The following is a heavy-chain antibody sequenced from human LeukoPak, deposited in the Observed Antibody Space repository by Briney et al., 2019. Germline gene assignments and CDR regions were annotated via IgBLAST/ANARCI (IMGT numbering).Heavy chain of an antibody. V-gene: IGHV3-30-3*01. CDR2: ISYDGSNK. J-gene: IGHJ1*01. CDR1: GFTLSSYG. D-gene: IGHD2-15*01. CDR3: AREPSGGSF. Sequence: PGGSLTLSCAASGFTLSSYGMHWARQAPGKGLEWVAVISYDGSNKYYADSVKGRFTISRDNSKNTLYLQMNSLRAEDTAVYYCAREPSGGSFWGQGTLVTVSS.